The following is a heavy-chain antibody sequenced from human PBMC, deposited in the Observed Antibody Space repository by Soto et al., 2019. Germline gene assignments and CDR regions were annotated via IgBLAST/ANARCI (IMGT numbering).Heavy chain of an antibody. V-gene: IGHV1-69*06. J-gene: IGHJ4*02. Sequence: SVKVSCKASGGTFSSYAISRVRQAPGQGLEWMGGIIPIFGTANYAQKFQGRVTITADKSTSTAYMELSSLRSEDTAVYYCARGAYCSSTSCYFYYWGQGTLVTVSS. D-gene: IGHD2-2*01. CDR3: ARGAYCSSTSCYFYY. CDR1: GGTFSSYA. CDR2: IIPIFGTA.